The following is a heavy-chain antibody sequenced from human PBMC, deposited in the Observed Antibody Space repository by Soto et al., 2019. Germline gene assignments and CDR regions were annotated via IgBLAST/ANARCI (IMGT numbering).Heavy chain of an antibody. V-gene: IGHV5-51*01. CDR3: ARSRDIVVVPAAKNYYGMDV. J-gene: IGHJ6*02. Sequence: PGESLKISCKGSGYSFTSYWIGWVRQMPGKGLEWMGIIYPGDSDTRYSPSFQGQVTISADKSISTAYLQWSSLKASDTAMYYCARSRDIVVVPAAKNYYGMDVWDQGTTVTVSS. CDR2: IYPGDSDT. CDR1: GYSFTSYW. D-gene: IGHD2-2*01.